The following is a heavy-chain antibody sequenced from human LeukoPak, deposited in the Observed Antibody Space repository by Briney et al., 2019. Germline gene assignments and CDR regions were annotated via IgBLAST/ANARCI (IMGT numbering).Heavy chain of an antibody. J-gene: IGHJ4*02. V-gene: IGHV3-73*01. CDR3: TRLAPYDSSGYARIFDY. Sequence: PGGSLRLSCAASGFTFSGSAMPWVRQASGKGLEWVGRIRSKANSYATAYAASVKGRFTISRDDSKNTAYLQMNSLKTEDTAVYYCTRLAPYDSSGYARIFDYWGQGTLVTVSS. CDR1: GFTFSGSA. D-gene: IGHD3-22*01. CDR2: IRSKANSYAT.